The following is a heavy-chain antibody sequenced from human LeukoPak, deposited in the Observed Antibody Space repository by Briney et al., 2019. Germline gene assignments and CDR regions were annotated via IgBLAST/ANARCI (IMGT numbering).Heavy chain of an antibody. V-gene: IGHV5-51*01. D-gene: IGHD3-22*01. CDR3: ARHTDYYDSSGYIDY. J-gene: IGHJ4*02. Sequence: GESLKISCKGSGYSFTIYWIAWVRQMPGKGLEWMGIIYPGDSDTRYNPSFEGQVTISADKSISTAYLQWSSLNASDTAMYYCARHTDYYDSSGYIDYWGQGTLVTVSS. CDR1: GYSFTIYW. CDR2: IYPGDSDT.